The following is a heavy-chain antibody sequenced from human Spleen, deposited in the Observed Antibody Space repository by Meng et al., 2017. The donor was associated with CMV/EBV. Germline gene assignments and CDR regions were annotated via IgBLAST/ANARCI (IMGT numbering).Heavy chain of an antibody. CDR2: ITPIFRPS. Sequence: CQASGGNFNSYAVSWVRQAPGQGLEWMGGITPIFRPSNYAQQFQGRVTISTDDSTSTTYMELSSLTSEDTAMYYCARAYGSGDWFDPWGQGTLVTVSS. CDR1: GGNFNSYA. V-gene: IGHV1-69*05. CDR3: ARAYGSGDWFDP. J-gene: IGHJ5*02. D-gene: IGHD3-10*01.